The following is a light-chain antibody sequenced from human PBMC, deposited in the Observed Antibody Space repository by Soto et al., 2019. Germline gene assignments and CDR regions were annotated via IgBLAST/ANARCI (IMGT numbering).Light chain of an antibody. CDR1: QSVYSN. CDR2: GAS. Sequence: EIVMTQSPATLSVSPGERATLSCRASQSVYSNLAWYQQKPGQAPRLLIYGASSRASRIPVRFSGSGSWTKFTLTISSLQSEDFAVYYCQQYNSWPRTFGQGTKVEIK. J-gene: IGKJ1*01. V-gene: IGKV3-15*01. CDR3: QQYNSWPRT.